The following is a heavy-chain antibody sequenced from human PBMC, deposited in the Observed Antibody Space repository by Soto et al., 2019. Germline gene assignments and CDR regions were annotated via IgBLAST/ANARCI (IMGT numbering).Heavy chain of an antibody. J-gene: IGHJ6*03. CDR3: ARSVNFDGLYYQKYYIVV. Sequence: PGGSLRLSCTASGFTFSTYGMHWVRQAPGKGLEYVSAISNNGGSKYYGNSVKGRFTISRDNSKNTLYLQLGSLRAEDMAVYYCARSVNFDGLYYQKYYIVVLGKAIPVTV. V-gene: IGHV3-64*01. CDR2: ISNNGGSK. D-gene: IGHD3-9*01. CDR1: GFTFSTYG.